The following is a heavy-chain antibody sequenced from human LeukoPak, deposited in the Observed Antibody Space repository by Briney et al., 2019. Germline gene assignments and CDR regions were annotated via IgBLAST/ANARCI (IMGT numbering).Heavy chain of an antibody. D-gene: IGHD6-13*01. Sequence: SETLSLTCTVSGGSISTYYWSWIRQPPGKGLEWIGCIHNSGSTNYNPSLKSRVTTSLDTSKNQFSLKLSSVTAADTAVYYCVRGRGMAPQYWGQGTLVTVSS. CDR2: IHNSGST. V-gene: IGHV4-59*01. CDR3: VRGRGMAPQY. CDR1: GGSISTYY. J-gene: IGHJ4*02.